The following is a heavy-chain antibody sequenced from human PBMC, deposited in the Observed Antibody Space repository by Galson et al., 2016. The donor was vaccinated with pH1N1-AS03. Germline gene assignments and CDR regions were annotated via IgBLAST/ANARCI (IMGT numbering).Heavy chain of an antibody. J-gene: IGHJ4*02. V-gene: IGHV3-66*01. CDR1: GFSFSTYW. CDR3: ARDLMD. CDR2: IFSDGST. Sequence: LRLSCAASGFSFSTYWMYWVRQVPGKRLEWVSVIFSDGSTKYADSVNGRFTMSRDNSRNTVYLHMDNLRVEDTALYYCARDLMDWGQGTLVIVSS.